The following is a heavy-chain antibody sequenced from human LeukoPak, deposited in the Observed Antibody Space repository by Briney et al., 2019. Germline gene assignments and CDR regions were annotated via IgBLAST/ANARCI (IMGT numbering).Heavy chain of an antibody. Sequence: GGSLRLSCAASGFTFSSFAFSWVRQAPGTGLEWVSAISGSDRHYITFYTDSVKGRFTISRDNSKNTVYLHMNSLRAGDSAVYYCAKDPFSSSWYWFDNWGQGTQVTVSS. D-gene: IGHD6-13*01. CDR2: ISGSDRHYIT. CDR3: AKDPFSSSWYWFDN. J-gene: IGHJ4*02. CDR1: GFTFSSFA. V-gene: IGHV3-23*01.